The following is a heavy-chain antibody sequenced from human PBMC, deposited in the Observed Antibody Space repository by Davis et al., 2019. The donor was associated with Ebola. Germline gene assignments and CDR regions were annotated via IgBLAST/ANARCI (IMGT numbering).Heavy chain of an antibody. CDR3: ARDTRSPYYYDSSGYHGY. V-gene: IGHV3-30-3*01. CDR2: ISYDGSNK. J-gene: IGHJ4*02. D-gene: IGHD3-22*01. CDR1: GFTFSSYA. Sequence: PGGSLRLSCAASGFTFSSYAMHWVRQAPGKGLEWVAVISYDGSNKYYADSVKGRFTISRDNSKNTLYLQMNSLRAEDTAVYYCARDTRSPYYYDSSGYHGYWGQGTLVTVSS.